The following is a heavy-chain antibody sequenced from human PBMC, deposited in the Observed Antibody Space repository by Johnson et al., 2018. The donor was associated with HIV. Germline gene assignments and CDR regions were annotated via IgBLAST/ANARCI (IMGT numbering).Heavy chain of an antibody. V-gene: IGHV3-13*01. CDR2: IGTAGDT. J-gene: IGHJ3*02. CDR1: GFTFDDYG. D-gene: IGHD3-10*01. CDR3: ARGGVEGGFDI. Sequence: VQLVESGGGVVRPGGSLRLSCTASGFTFDDYGMNWVRQVPGQGLEWVSAIGTAGDTYYPGSVKGRFTISRENAKNTLYLQMNSLRAEDTALYHCARGGVEGGFDIWGQGTMVTVSS.